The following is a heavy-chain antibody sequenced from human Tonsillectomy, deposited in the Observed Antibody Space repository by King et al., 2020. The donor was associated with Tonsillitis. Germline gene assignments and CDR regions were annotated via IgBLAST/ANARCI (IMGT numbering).Heavy chain of an antibody. CDR1: GGSISSGSYY. CDR2: IYTSGST. V-gene: IGHV4-61*02. Sequence: QLQESGPGLVKPSQTLSLTCTVSGGSISSGSYYWSWIRQPAGKGLEWIGRIYTSGSTNYNPSLKSRVTMSVDTSKNQFSLKLSSVTAADTAVYYCARVSIAALGGWFDYWGQGTLVTVSS. CDR3: ARVSIAALGGWFDY. J-gene: IGHJ4*02. D-gene: IGHD6-6*01.